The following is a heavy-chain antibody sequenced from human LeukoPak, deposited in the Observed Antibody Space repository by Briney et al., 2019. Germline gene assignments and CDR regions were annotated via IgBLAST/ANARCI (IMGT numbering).Heavy chain of an antibody. D-gene: IGHD1-26*01. Sequence: PGGSLRLSCAASGFTFSSYAMSWVRQAPGKGLEWVSAISGSGGSTYYADSVKGRFTISRDNSKNMLYLQMNSLRSEDTAVYYCAKDLQGSGSYYGYGFDIWGQGTMVTVSS. CDR1: GFTFSSYA. J-gene: IGHJ3*02. CDR3: AKDLQGSGSYYGYGFDI. CDR2: ISGSGGST. V-gene: IGHV3-23*01.